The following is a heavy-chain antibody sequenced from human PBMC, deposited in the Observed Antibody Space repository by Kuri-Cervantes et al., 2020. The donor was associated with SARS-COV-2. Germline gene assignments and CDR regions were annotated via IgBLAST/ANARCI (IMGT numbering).Heavy chain of an antibody. CDR3: ARETLNWNYVLDY. V-gene: IGHV3-7*01. D-gene: IGHD1-7*01. Sequence: GESLKISCAASGFTFSSYWMSWVRQAPGKGLEWVANIKQDGSEKYYVDSVKGRFTISRDNAKNSLYLLMNGLRAEDTAVYYCARETLNWNYVLDYWGQGALVTVSS. J-gene: IGHJ4*02. CDR1: GFTFSSYW. CDR2: IKQDGSEK.